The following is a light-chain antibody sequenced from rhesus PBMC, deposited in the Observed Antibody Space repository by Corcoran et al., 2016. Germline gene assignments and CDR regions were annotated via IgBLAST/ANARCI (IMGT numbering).Light chain of an antibody. CDR1: QTISSY. CDR3: QQHNSHPRT. V-gene: IGKV1-44*01. Sequence: DIQMTQSPSSLSASVGDRVTITCRASQTISSYLAWYQQKPGKVPKLLTYAASSLESGVPSRFSGSGSVTEFTLTLSSLQPEDCATYYCQQHNSHPRTFGQGTKVEIK. CDR2: AAS. J-gene: IGKJ1*01.